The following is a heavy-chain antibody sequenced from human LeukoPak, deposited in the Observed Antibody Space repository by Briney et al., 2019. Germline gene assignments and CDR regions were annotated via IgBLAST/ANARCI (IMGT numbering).Heavy chain of an antibody. J-gene: IGHJ5*02. CDR3: ARGSGSFDP. D-gene: IGHD6-19*01. Sequence: SETLSLTCTVSGGSISSHYWSWIRQPPGKGLEWIGYIYYSGSTNYNPSLKSRVTISVDTSKNQFSLKLSSVTAADTAVYYCARGSGSFDPWGQGTLVTVSS. CDR1: GGSISSHY. V-gene: IGHV4-59*11. CDR2: IYYSGST.